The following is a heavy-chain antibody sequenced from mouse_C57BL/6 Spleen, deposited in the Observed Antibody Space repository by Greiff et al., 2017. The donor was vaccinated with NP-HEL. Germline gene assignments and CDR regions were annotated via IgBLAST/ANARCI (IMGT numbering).Heavy chain of an antibody. J-gene: IGHJ2*01. CDR3: ARLVYYYGSSYVDY. V-gene: IGHV1-55*01. CDR1: GYTFTSYW. CDR2: IYPGSGST. D-gene: IGHD1-1*01. Sequence: QVQLQQPGAELVKPGASVKMSCKASGYTFTSYWITWVKQRPGQGLEWIGDIYPGSGSTNYNEKFKSKATRTVDTSSSTAYMQLSSLTSEDSAVYYCARLVYYYGSSYVDYWGQGTTLTVSS.